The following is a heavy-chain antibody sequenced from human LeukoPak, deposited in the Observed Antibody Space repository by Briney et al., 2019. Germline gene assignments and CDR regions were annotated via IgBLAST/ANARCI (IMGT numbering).Heavy chain of an antibody. D-gene: IGHD2-15*01. J-gene: IGHJ4*02. CDR3: ARDERLLSFLK. CDR1: GFTVSSNE. CDR2: ITGSGGST. Sequence: GGSLRLSCAASGFTVSSNEMTWVRQAPGQGLEWVSGITGSGGSTYYADSVKGRFTISRDNSKNTLYLQMNSLRAEDTAIYYCARDERLLSFLKWGQGTLVTVSP. V-gene: IGHV3-23*01.